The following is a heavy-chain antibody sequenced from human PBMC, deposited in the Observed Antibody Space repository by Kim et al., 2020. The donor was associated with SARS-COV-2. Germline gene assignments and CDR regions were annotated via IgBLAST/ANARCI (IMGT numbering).Heavy chain of an antibody. Sequence: NPSLRSRVTISVDTSKNQFSLKLSSVTAADTAVYYCGRDLGSGSYYGLNYWGQGTLVTVSS. J-gene: IGHJ4*02. D-gene: IGHD1-26*01. CDR3: GRDLGSGSYYGLNY. V-gene: IGHV4-30-2*04.